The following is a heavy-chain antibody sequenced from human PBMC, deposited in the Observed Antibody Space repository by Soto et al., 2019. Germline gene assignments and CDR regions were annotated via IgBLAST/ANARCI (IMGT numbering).Heavy chain of an antibody. Sequence: LRLSCAGSGFMFSSFAMTWVRQAPGKGLEWVSTTRSNGEHTYYADSVKGRFTVSRDNSKNTLFLEMSSLRAEDSAIYYCAKDSKSVSVSAARVYGMDVRGQGTTVTVSS. V-gene: IGHV3-23*01. D-gene: IGHD2-2*01. CDR2: TRSNGEHT. CDR1: GFMFSSFA. J-gene: IGHJ6*02. CDR3: AKDSKSVSVSAARVYGMDV.